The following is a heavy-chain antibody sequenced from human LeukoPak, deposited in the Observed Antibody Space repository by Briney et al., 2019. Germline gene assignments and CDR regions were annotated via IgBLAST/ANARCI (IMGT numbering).Heavy chain of an antibody. V-gene: IGHV4-34*01. D-gene: IGHD4-11*01. CDR1: GGSFSGYY. J-gene: IGHJ3*02. CDR2: INHSGST. Sequence: TSETLSLTCAVYGGSFSGYYWSWIRQPPGKGLEWIGEINHSGSTNYNPSLKSRVTISVDTSKNQFSLKLSSVTAADTAVYYCAREPDYQDAFDIWGQGTMVTVSS. CDR3: AREPDYQDAFDI.